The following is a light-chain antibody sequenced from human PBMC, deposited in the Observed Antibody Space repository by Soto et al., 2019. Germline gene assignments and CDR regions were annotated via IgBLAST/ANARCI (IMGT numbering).Light chain of an antibody. J-gene: IGKJ3*01. CDR2: LGS. CDR3: LQTLQNPFT. CDR1: QSLLHGNGYNY. Sequence: DIVMTQSPLSLPVTPGEPASISCRSSQSLLHGNGYNYLHWYLQKPGQSPQLLIYLGSNRASGVPDRFSGSGSGTDFTLKISRVEAEDFGVYYCLQTLQNPFTFGPGTKVDSK. V-gene: IGKV2-28*01.